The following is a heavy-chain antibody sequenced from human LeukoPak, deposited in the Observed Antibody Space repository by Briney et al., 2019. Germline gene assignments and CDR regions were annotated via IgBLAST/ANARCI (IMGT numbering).Heavy chain of an antibody. CDR3: ARSSMATTDDWFDP. CDR2: INHSGST. Sequence: SETLSLTCAVYGGSFSGYYWSWIRQPPGKGLEWIGEINHSGSTNYNPSLKSRVTISVDTSKNQFSLKLSSVTTADTAVYYCARSSMATTDDWFDPWGQGTLVTVSS. CDR1: GGSFSGYY. J-gene: IGHJ5*02. D-gene: IGHD5-12*01. V-gene: IGHV4-34*01.